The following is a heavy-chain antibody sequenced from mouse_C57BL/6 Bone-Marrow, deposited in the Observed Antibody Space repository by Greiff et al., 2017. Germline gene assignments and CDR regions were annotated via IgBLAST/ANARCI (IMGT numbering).Heavy chain of an antibody. J-gene: IGHJ2*01. CDR2: IYWDDDK. D-gene: IGHD2-1*01. V-gene: IGHV8-12*01. CDR3: ARSDPLYGNYFDY. CDR1: GFSLSTSGMG. Sequence: QVTLKECGPGILQSSQTLSLTCSFSGFSLSTSGMGVSWIRQPSGKGLEWLAHIYWDDDKRYNPSLKSRLTLSKDTSRNQVFLKFTSVDTADTATYSCARSDPLYGNYFDYWGQGTTLTVSS.